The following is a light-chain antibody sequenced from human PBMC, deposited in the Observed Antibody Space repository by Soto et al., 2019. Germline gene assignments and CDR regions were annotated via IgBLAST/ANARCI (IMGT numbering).Light chain of an antibody. Sequence: DIQITQSPSTLSASVGDRVTITCRASQNIGRWLAWYQQKPGKAPKLLIYDASSLESGVPSRFSGSGSGTEFSLTITSLQSEDSAVYYGQEYNYWHTITVGGGTKGELK. CDR1: QNIGRW. V-gene: IGKV1-5*01. CDR3: QEYNYWHTIT. J-gene: IGKJ4*01. CDR2: DAS.